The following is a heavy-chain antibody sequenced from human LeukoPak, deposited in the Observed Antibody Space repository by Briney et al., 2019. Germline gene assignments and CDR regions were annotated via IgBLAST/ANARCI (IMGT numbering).Heavy chain of an antibody. CDR1: GFTFNNYA. CDR3: ARDGIQLPDTLDY. Sequence: GGSLRLSCAASGFTFNNYAMTCVPPPPGKRRQCVSTINGGDNDDNTYSADSVKGRFTVSRDNSKNTVYPQMNSLRVEDTAVYYCARDGIQLPDTLDYWGLGTLVTVSS. D-gene: IGHD1-1*01. V-gene: IGHV3-23*01. J-gene: IGHJ4*02. CDR2: INGGDNDDNT.